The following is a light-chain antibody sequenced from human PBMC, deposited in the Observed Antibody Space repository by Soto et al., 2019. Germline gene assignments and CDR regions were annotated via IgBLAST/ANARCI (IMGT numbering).Light chain of an antibody. J-gene: IGKJ1*01. CDR3: QQYSRLWS. V-gene: IGKV1-5*03. CDR2: GAP. CDR1: ESISTW. Sequence: DIQMTQSPSSLSASVGDRVTITCRASESISTWLAWYQQKPGKAPKLLIYGAPSLESGVPPRFSGDGSETDFTLTISSLQRDDFGTYYCQQYSRLWSFGQGTKVEIE.